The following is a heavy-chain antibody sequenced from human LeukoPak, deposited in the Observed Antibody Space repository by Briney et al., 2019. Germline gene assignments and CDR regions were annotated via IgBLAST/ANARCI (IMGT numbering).Heavy chain of an antibody. CDR1: GFTFSSYG. D-gene: IGHD3-10*01. V-gene: IGHV3-30*03. J-gene: IGHJ4*02. CDR2: ISYDGSNK. CDR3: ARVVRSYGSGPPADYFDY. Sequence: GRSLRLSCAASGFTFSSYGMHWVRQAPGKGLEWVAVISYDGSNKYYADSVKGRFTISRDNSKNTLYLQMNSLRSDDTAVYYCARVVRSYGSGPPADYFDYWGQGTLVTVSS.